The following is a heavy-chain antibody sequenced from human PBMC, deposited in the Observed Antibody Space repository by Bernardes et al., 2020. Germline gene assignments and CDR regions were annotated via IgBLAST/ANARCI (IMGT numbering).Heavy chain of an antibody. CDR2: ISSSGSVI. D-gene: IGHD2-2*01. J-gene: IGHJ4*02. V-gene: IGHV3-48*02. Sequence: GGSLRLSCAISGFTFSSYSMNWVRQAPGKGLEWVSYISSSGSVIYYADSVRGRFTISRDNAKNSLYLQMNSLRDEDTAVYYCARDHDAAWAEIVILPAGLDFWGQGTQVTVSS. CDR3: ARDHDAAWAEIVILPAGLDF. CDR1: GFTFSSYS.